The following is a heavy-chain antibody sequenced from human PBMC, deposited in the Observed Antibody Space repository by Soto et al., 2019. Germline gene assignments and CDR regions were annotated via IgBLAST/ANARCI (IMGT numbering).Heavy chain of an antibody. J-gene: IGHJ5*02. V-gene: IGHV3-48*03. CDR3: ARAGSSWYGNWFEP. CDR1: GFTFSSYE. CDR2: ISSSGSTI. Sequence: GGSLRLSCAASGFTFSSYEMNWVRQAPGKGLEWVSYISSSGSTIYYADSVKGRFTISRDNAKNSLYLQMNSLRAEDTAVYYCARAGSSWYGNWFEPWGQGTLVTVSS. D-gene: IGHD6-13*01.